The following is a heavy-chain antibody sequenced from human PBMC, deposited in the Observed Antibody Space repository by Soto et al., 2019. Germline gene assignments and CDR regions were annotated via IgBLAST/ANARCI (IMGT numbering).Heavy chain of an antibody. Sequence: SETLSLTCTVSGGSISSGDYYWSWIRQPPGKGLEWIGYICYSGSTYYNPSLKSRVTISVDTSKNQFSLKLSSVTAADTAVYYCARVKAAAGSLDYYGMDVWGQGTTVTVSS. J-gene: IGHJ6*02. CDR1: GGSISSGDYY. D-gene: IGHD6-13*01. V-gene: IGHV4-30-4*01. CDR3: ARVKAAAGSLDYYGMDV. CDR2: ICYSGST.